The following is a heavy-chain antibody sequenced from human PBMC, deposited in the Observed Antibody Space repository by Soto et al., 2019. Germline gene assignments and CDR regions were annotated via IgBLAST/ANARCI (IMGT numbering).Heavy chain of an antibody. CDR1: GFTFSSYW. J-gene: IGHJ3*02. CDR3: ARASVAARRQGAFDI. Sequence: RLSLRLSCAASGFTFSSYWMSWVRQAPGKVLEWVANIKQDGSEKYYVDSLKGRFTISRDNAKNSLYLQMNSLRAEDTAVYYCARASVAARRQGAFDIWGQGTMVTVSS. D-gene: IGHD6-6*01. V-gene: IGHV3-7*03. CDR2: IKQDGSEK.